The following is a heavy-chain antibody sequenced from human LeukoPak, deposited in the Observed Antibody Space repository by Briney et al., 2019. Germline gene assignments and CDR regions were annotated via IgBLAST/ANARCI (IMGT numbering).Heavy chain of an antibody. CDR3: ARHSYSSSWYYFDY. CDR2: INHSGST. Sequence: NPSETLSLTCAVYGGSFSGYYWSWIRQPPGKGLEWIGEINHSGSTNYNPSLKSRVTISVDTSKNQFSLKLSSVTAADTAVYYCARHSYSSSWYYFDYWGQGTLVTVSS. J-gene: IGHJ4*02. CDR1: GGSFSGYY. V-gene: IGHV4-34*01. D-gene: IGHD6-13*01.